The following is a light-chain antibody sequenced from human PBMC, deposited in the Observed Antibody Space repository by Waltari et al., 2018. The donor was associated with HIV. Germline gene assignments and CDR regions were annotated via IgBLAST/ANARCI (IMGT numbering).Light chain of an antibody. Sequence: ATVGDRVTITCRASQSISRYLSWYQQKPGKAPKLLVDSAFSLQSGVSSRFSGSGSGTVFTLTISSLQPEDSATYYCHQSYLSPDTFGQGTRLEIK. CDR1: QSISRY. J-gene: IGKJ2*01. V-gene: IGKV1-39*01. CDR2: SAF. CDR3: HQSYLSPDT.